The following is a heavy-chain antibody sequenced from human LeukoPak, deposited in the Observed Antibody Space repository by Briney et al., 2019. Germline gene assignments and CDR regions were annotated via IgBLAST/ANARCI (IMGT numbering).Heavy chain of an antibody. CDR3: PRAVHTLDY. CDR1: GGSISSGGYY. Sequence: SQTLSLTCTVSGGSISSGGYYWSWIRQPPGKGLEWIGYIYHSGSTYYNPSLKSRVTISVDRSKNQFSLKLSSVTPPDTAVYSCPRAVHTLDYWGQGTLVTVSS. D-gene: IGHD3-16*01. CDR2: IYHSGST. J-gene: IGHJ4*02. V-gene: IGHV4-30-2*01.